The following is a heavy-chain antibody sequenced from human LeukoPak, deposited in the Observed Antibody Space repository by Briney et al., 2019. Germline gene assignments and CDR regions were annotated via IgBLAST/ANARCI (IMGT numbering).Heavy chain of an antibody. J-gene: IGHJ4*02. D-gene: IGHD2-15*01. Sequence: GESLKISCKGSGSSFNTYWIGWVRQMPGKGLEWMGIIYVDDSDTRYSPSFQGQVTISADKSISTAYLQWSSLKASDTAMYYCARRYCSGGSCYSNFDYWGQGTLVTVSS. CDR2: IYVDDSDT. V-gene: IGHV5-51*01. CDR1: GSSFNTYW. CDR3: ARRYCSGGSCYSNFDY.